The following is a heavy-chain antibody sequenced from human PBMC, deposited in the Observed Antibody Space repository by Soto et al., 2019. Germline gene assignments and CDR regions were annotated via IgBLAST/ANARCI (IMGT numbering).Heavy chain of an antibody. CDR2: IKSKTDGGTT. CDR1: GFTFSNAW. CDR3: TYQLPNYYYGMDV. D-gene: IGHD2-2*01. J-gene: IGHJ6*02. V-gene: IGHV3-15*01. Sequence: GGSLRLSCAASGFTFSNAWMSWVRQAPGKGLEWVGRIKSKTDGGTTDYAAPVKGRFTISRDDSKNTLYLQMNSLKTEDTAVYYCTYQLPNYYYGMDVWGQGTTVTVSS.